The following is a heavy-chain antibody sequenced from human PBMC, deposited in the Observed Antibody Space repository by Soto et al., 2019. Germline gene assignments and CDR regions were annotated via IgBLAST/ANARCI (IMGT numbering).Heavy chain of an antibody. CDR2: IKSKTDGGTT. CDR1: GFTFSNAW. J-gene: IGHJ4*02. D-gene: IGHD6-13*01. Sequence: GGSLRLSCAASGFTFSNAWMSWVRQAPGKGLEWVGRIKSKTDGGTTDYAAPVKGRFTISRDDSKNTLYLQMNSLKTEDTAVYYCTARIAAAGTNYFDYWGQGTLVTVSS. CDR3: TARIAAAGTNYFDY. V-gene: IGHV3-15*01.